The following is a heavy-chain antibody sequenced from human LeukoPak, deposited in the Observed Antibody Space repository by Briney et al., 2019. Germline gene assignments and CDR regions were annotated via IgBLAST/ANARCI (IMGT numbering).Heavy chain of an antibody. CDR3: ARGILRDYYDSSGFYHRGGVGY. J-gene: IGHJ4*02. V-gene: IGHV4-61*09. CDR2: IHTSGAM. Sequence: SETLSLTCTVSGGSVSTGSYYWSWIRQPAGRGLEWIGHIHTSGAMNYNASLKSRVRISVETSKNQFSLRLSSVTAADTAMYFCARGILRDYYDSSGFYHRGGVGYWGQGTLVTVSS. D-gene: IGHD3-22*01. CDR1: GGSVSTGSYY.